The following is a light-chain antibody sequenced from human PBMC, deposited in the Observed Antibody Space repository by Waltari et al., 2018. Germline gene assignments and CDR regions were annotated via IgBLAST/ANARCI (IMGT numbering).Light chain of an antibody. V-gene: IGKV3-20*01. CDR1: QNVRSNF. CDR2: GAS. CDR3: QQYGRSPYT. J-gene: IGKJ2*01. Sequence: EIVLTQSPGTLSLSPGERATLSCRASQNVRSNFLAWYQQKPGQAPRRLIYGASSRATGVPDSFSGSGSGTDFTRTISRLEAEDFAVYCCQQYGRSPYTFGRGTKLEIK.